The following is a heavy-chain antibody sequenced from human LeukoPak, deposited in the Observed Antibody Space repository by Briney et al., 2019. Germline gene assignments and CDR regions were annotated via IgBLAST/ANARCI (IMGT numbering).Heavy chain of an antibody. V-gene: IGHV3-48*01. J-gene: IGHJ4*02. Sequence: GACLRLAGAAAGSTFGSNSMNWVRQAPGEWRGLVSSISMGSGTISSPDSVKSRFTFSSESANNSLYRKLNTLRTEDSAAYRCPLELGEGFDYWGQGTLVTVSS. D-gene: IGHD1-7*01. CDR1: GSTFGSNS. CDR3: PLELGEGFDY. CDR2: ISMGSGTI.